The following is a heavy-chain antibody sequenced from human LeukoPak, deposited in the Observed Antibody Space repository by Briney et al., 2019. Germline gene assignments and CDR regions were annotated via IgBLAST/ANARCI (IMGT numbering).Heavy chain of an antibody. CDR3: ARDGPHYSDSSGYRFDY. CDR1: GFTFSSHW. D-gene: IGHD3-22*01. V-gene: IGHV3-74*01. CDR2: INSDGTRT. J-gene: IGHJ4*02. Sequence: GGSLRLSCAASGFTFSSHWMHWVRQRPGKGPVWFPHINSDGTRTSYADSVKGRFTISRDNAKNTLYLQMDSLRAEDTAMYYCARDGPHYSDSSGYRFDYWGRGTLVTVSS.